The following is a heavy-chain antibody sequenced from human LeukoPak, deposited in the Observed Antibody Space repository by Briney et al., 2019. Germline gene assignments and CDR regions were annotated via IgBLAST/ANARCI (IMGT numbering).Heavy chain of an antibody. D-gene: IGHD1-1*01. V-gene: IGHV3-21*01. CDR3: ARAKWVGTTDNWFDP. Sequence: GGSLRLSCAASGFTFSDCSMNWVRQAPGRGLEWVSSITSSSSYIYYGDSVKGRFTISRDNAKNSLFLQMNSLRAEDTAVYYCARAKWVGTTDNWFDPWGQGTLVTVSS. CDR1: GFTFSDCS. CDR2: ITSSSSYI. J-gene: IGHJ5*02.